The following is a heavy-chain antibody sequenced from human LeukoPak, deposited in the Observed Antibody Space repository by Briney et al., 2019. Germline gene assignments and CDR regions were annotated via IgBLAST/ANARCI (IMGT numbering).Heavy chain of an antibody. D-gene: IGHD3-10*01. CDR3: AKDKFDGSGSYYFDY. Sequence: PGGYLRLSCAASGFTFDDYAMHWVRQAPGKGLEWVSLISWDGGRTYYADPVKGRFTISRDNSKNSLYLQMNSLRAEDTALYYCAKDKFDGSGSYYFDYWGQGTLVTVSS. CDR2: ISWDGGRT. V-gene: IGHV3-43D*03. CDR1: GFTFDDYA. J-gene: IGHJ4*02.